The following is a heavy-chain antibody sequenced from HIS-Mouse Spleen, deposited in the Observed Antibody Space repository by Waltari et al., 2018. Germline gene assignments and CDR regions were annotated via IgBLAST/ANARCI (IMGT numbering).Heavy chain of an antibody. J-gene: IGHJ2*01. Sequence: QLQLQESGPGLVKPSETLSLPCTVPGGSISSRSYHGGGIRQPPGKGLEWIGSIYSGGSTYYNPSLKSRVTISVDTSKNQFSLKLSSVTAADTAVYYCAREIPYSSSWYDWYFDLWGRGTLVTVSS. D-gene: IGHD6-13*01. CDR2: IYSGGST. CDR1: GGSISSRSYH. V-gene: IGHV4-39*07. CDR3: AREIPYSSSWYDWYFDL.